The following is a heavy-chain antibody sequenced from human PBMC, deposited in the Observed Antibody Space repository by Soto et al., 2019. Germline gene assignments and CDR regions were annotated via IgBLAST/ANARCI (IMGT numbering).Heavy chain of an antibody. CDR1: GYMFTNNW. V-gene: IGHV5-51*01. J-gene: IGHJ4*02. CDR2: IYPADSDT. Sequence: GESLKISCKGSGYMFTNNWIGWGRQMPGKGLEWMGIIYPADSDTTYSPSFQGQVTISADKSISTTYLQWSSLKASDTAMYYCARLLDGYIDYWGQGTRVTVSS. CDR3: ARLLDGYIDY.